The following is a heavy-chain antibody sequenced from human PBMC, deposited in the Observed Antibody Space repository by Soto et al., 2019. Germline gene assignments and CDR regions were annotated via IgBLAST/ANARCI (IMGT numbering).Heavy chain of an antibody. Sequence: EVQLVESGGGLVKPGGSLRLSCAGSGFTFSNAWMSWVRRAPGKGLEWVGRIKSDAYGGAIDYAAPVKGRFTISRDDSKNRLFLQMNNLRGQDPAVYSCNTTKGRLEPPTNDFWGQGTPVIVSS. CDR2: IKSDAYGGAI. CDR3: NTTKGRLEPPTNDF. CDR1: GFTFSNAW. J-gene: IGHJ4*02. V-gene: IGHV3-15*01. D-gene: IGHD2-8*01.